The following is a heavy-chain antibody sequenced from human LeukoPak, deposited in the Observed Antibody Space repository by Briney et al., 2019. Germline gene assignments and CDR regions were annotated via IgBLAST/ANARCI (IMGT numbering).Heavy chain of an antibody. Sequence: SETLSLTCTVSGGSISSSSYYWGWIRQPPGKGLEWIGSNYYSGSTYYNPSLKSRVTISVDTSKNQFSLKLSSVTAADTAVYYCARGYSGSYLAAFDIWGQGTMVTVSS. D-gene: IGHD1-26*01. J-gene: IGHJ3*02. CDR1: GGSISSSSYY. CDR2: NYYSGST. V-gene: IGHV4-39*01. CDR3: ARGYSGSYLAAFDI.